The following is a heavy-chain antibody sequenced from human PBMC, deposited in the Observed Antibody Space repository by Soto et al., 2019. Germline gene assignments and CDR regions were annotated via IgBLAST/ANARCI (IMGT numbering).Heavy chain of an antibody. V-gene: IGHV1-69*06. J-gene: IGHJ5*02. CDR3: ASSYPPITTSAWFDP. Sequence: GASVKVSCKASGGTFSSYAISWVRQAPGQGLEWMGGIIPIFGTANYAQKFQGRVTITADKSTSTAYMELSSLRSEDTAVYYCASSYPPITTSAWFDPWGQGTLVTVSS. CDR1: GGTFSSYA. CDR2: IIPIFGTA. D-gene: IGHD3-22*01.